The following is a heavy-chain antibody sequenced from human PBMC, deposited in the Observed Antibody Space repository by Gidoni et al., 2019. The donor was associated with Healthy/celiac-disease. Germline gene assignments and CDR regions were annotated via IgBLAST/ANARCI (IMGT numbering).Heavy chain of an antibody. CDR1: GFTFSDYY. CDR2: ISSSSSYT. Sequence: QVQLVESGGGLVKPGGSLRLYCAASGFTFSDYYMSWIRQAPGKGLEWVSYISSSSSYTNYADSVKGRFTISRDNAKNSLYLQMNSLRAEDTAVYYCARPSHLDAFDIWGQGTMVTVSS. CDR3: ARPSHLDAFDI. J-gene: IGHJ3*02. V-gene: IGHV3-11*06.